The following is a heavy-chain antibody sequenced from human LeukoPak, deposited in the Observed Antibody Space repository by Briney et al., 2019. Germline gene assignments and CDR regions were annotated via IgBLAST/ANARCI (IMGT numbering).Heavy chain of an antibody. CDR2: INYKGRT. CDR3: ARHQRGNSDAFDI. Sequence: SQTLSLTCTVSGGSISSYYWSSIRQPPGKGLEWIRYINYKGRTNYNPSLKNPPTISVDTSTSPLSLKLSSLTATDTAVYYCARHQRGNSDAFDIWGQGTMVTVSS. J-gene: IGHJ3*02. CDR1: GGSISSYY. V-gene: IGHV4-59*01. D-gene: IGHD4-23*01.